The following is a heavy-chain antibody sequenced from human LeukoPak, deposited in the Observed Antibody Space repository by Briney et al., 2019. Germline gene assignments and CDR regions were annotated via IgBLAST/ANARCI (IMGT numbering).Heavy chain of an antibody. D-gene: IGHD3-16*01. Sequence: PGGSLRLSCAASGFTFSSYWMNWARQAPGKGLEWVASINHNGNVNYYVDSVKGRFTISRGNAKNSLYLQMSNLRAEDTAVYFCARGGGLDVWGQGVTVTVSS. CDR3: ARGGGLDV. V-gene: IGHV3-7*03. J-gene: IGHJ6*02. CDR1: GFTFSSYW. CDR2: INHNGNVN.